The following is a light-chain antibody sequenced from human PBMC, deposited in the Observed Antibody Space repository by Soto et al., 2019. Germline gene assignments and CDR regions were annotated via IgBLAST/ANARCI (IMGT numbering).Light chain of an antibody. CDR3: QKYSSVPV. CDR2: AAS. J-gene: IGKJ3*01. V-gene: IGKV1-27*01. CDR1: QDIRNF. Sequence: DIQMTQSPTSLSASVGDRVTITCRASQDIRNFVAWYQQKPGNAPKLLIYAASTSQSGVPSRFSGSGSGTDFTLTINSLQPEDVATYYCQKYSSVPVFGPGTKVEIK.